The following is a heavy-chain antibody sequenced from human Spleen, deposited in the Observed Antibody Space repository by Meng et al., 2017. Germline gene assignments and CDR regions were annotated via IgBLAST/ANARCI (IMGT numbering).Heavy chain of an antibody. V-gene: IGHV4-4*02. CDR3: ARGNLYYYDSSGYFSRGAFDI. D-gene: IGHD3-22*01. CDR1: GGTISSINW. J-gene: IGHJ3*02. CDR2: IYHSGST. Sequence: VHLSESGPGLVKPSGSLSPTCAVSGGTISSINWWSWVRQPPGKGLEWIGEIYHSGSTDYNPSLKSRVTISVDASKNQFSLKLSSVTAADTAVYYCARGNLYYYDSSGYFSRGAFDIWGQGTMVTVSS.